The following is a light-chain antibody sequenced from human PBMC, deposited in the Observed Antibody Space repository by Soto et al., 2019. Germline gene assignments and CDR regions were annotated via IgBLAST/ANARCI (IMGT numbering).Light chain of an antibody. CDR2: KAS. J-gene: IGKJ2*01. CDR1: QSISSW. V-gene: IGKV1-5*03. Sequence: DIQMTQSPSTLYASVGDRVTITCRASQSISSWLAWYQQKPGKAPRLLIYKASTVQSGVPSRFSGSGSGTEFTLTISSLQPDDFATYYCQQYNSYSRTFGQGTKVEIK. CDR3: QQYNSYSRT.